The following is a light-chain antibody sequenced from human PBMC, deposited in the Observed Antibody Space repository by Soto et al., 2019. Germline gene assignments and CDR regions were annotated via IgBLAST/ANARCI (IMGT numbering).Light chain of an antibody. CDR2: AAS. CDR1: QTMNNY. V-gene: IGKV1-39*01. J-gene: IGKJ1*01. CDR3: QQTNSKPWT. Sequence: DIQMTQSPSSLSASVGDRVTITCRASQTMNNYLNWYQQKPGKAPKLLIYAASSLQSGVPSRFSGSGFGTDCTLTITSLQPEDFATYYCQQTNSKPWTFGQGTRVEIK.